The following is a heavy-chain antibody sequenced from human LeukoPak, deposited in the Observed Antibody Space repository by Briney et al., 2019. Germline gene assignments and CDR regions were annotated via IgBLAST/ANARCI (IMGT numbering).Heavy chain of an antibody. CDR3: AELGITMIGGV. CDR1: GFTFSSYS. V-gene: IGHV3-48*01. Sequence: GGSLRLSCAASGFTFSSYSMNWVRQAPGKGLEWVSYISSSSSTIYYADSVRGRFTISRDNAENSLYLQMNSLRAEDTAVYYCAELGITMIGGVWGKGTTVTISS. D-gene: IGHD3-10*02. J-gene: IGHJ6*04. CDR2: ISSSSSTI.